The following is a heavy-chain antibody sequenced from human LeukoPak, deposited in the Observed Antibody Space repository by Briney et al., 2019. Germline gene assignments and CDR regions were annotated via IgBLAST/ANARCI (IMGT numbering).Heavy chain of an antibody. V-gene: IGHV3-48*01. J-gene: IGHJ6*02. CDR2: ISSSSTI. CDR1: GFTFSSYS. CDR3: AREDYDSSGYYKYYYYYGMDV. D-gene: IGHD3-22*01. Sequence: GGSLRLSCAASGFTFSSYSMNWVRQAPGKGLEWVSYISSSSTIYYADSVKGRFTISRDNAKNSLYLQMNSLRAEDTAVYYCAREDYDSSGYYKYYYYYGMDVWGQGTTVTVSS.